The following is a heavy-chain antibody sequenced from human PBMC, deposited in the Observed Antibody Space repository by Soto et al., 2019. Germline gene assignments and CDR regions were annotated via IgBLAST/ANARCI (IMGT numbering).Heavy chain of an antibody. CDR2: IYYSGST. CDR1: GGSISSYY. CDR3: ARGAHSSGWGGNWFDP. V-gene: IGHV4-59*01. D-gene: IGHD6-19*01. Sequence: PSETLSLTCTVSGGSISSYYWSWIRQPPGKGLEWIGYIYYSGSTNYNPSLKSRVTISVDTSKNQFSLKLSSVTAADTAVYYCARGAHSSGWGGNWFDPWGQGTLVTVSS. J-gene: IGHJ5*02.